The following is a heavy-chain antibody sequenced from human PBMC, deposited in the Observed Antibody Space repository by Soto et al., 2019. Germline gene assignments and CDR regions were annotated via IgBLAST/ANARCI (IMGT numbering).Heavy chain of an antibody. Sequence: ASVKVSCKTSGYSFSNYYMHWVRQAPGQGLEWMGVINPSDGGTSHAQKFQGRVTMNRDRSTSTVYMELSSLRSDDTAVFYCARATGPGAFDTWGQGTTVTVS. CDR2: INPSDGGT. V-gene: IGHV1-46*01. CDR1: GYSFSNYY. J-gene: IGHJ3*02. CDR3: ARATGPGAFDT. D-gene: IGHD3-10*01.